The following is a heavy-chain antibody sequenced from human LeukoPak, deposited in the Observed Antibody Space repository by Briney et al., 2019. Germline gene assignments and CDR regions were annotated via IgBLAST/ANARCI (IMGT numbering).Heavy chain of an antibody. CDR3: ARSGRELR. Sequence: GGSLRLSCAASGFTFSSYAMHWVRQAPGKGLEWVAVISYDGSNKYYADSVKGRFAISRDNSKNTLYLQMNSLRAEDTAVYYCARSGRELRWGQGTLVTVSS. D-gene: IGHD1-26*01. CDR2: ISYDGSNK. J-gene: IGHJ4*02. V-gene: IGHV3-30*09. CDR1: GFTFSSYA.